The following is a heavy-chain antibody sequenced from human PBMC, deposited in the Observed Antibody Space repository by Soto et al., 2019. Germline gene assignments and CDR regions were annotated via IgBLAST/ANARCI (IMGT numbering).Heavy chain of an antibody. CDR3: AREGYDSSGYSDY. CDR1: GGSFSGYY. J-gene: IGHJ4*02. D-gene: IGHD3-22*01. V-gene: IGHV4-34*01. CDR2: INHSGST. Sequence: PSETLSLTCAFYGGSFSGYYWSWIRQPPGKGLEWIGEINHSGSTNYNPSLKSRVTISVDTSKNQFSLKLSSVTAADTAVYYCAREGYDSSGYSDYWGQGTLVTVSS.